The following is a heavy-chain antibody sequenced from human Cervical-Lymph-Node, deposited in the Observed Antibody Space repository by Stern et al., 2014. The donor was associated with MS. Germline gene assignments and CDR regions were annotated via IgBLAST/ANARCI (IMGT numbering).Heavy chain of an antibody. CDR1: GGSISSGTYS. D-gene: IGHD3-22*01. J-gene: IGHJ4*02. CDR2: IYSSGTT. Sequence: QVQLQESGPGLVKPSQTLSLTCNVSGGSISSGTYSWTWIRQPAGKGLEWIGRIYSSGTTSYNPSLRSRVTISVDPSKSHFSLQWTSVTAADTAVYYCARASYYHDSSGYYYDSYFDYWGQGTLVTVSS. V-gene: IGHV4-61*02. CDR3: ARASYYHDSSGYYYDSYFDY.